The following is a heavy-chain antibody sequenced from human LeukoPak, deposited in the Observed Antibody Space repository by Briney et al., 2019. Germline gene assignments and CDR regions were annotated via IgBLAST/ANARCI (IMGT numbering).Heavy chain of an antibody. CDR1: GFTFSSYA. D-gene: IGHD1-26*01. J-gene: IGHJ4*02. CDR3: AKDRGSSKYYFDY. CDR2: ISGSGDST. Sequence: GGSLRLSCAASGFTFSSYAMSWVRQAPGKGLEWVSAISGSGDSTYYADSVKGRFTISRDNSKNTLYLQMNSLRAEDTAVYYCAKDRGSSKYYFDYWGQGTLVTVSS. V-gene: IGHV3-23*01.